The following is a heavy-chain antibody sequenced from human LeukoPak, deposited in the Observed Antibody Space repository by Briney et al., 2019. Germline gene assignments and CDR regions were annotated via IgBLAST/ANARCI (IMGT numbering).Heavy chain of an antibody. Sequence: GGSLRLSCAASGFTYSSYAMHWVRQAPGKGLEWVAGISYDGSNKYYADSVKGRFTVSRDNSKNTLYLQMNSLRAEDTAVYYCARDPRQYSSDLQPLFDYWGQGTLVTVSS. D-gene: IGHD6-19*01. V-gene: IGHV3-30*04. CDR2: ISYDGSNK. J-gene: IGHJ4*02. CDR3: ARDPRQYSSDLQPLFDY. CDR1: GFTYSSYA.